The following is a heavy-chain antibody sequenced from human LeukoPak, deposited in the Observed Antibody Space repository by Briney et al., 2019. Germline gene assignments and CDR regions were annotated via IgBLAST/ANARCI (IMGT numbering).Heavy chain of an antibody. V-gene: IGHV4-39*01. D-gene: IGHD3-10*01. CDR2: IYYSGST. J-gene: IGHJ4*02. CDR3: ATTTGGITMVLGVHDY. CDR1: GGSISSSSYY. Sequence: PSETLSLTCTVSGGSISSSSYYWGWIRQPPGKGLEWIGSIYYSGSTYYNPSLKSRVTISVDTSKNQFSLKLSSVTAADTAVYYCATTTGGITMVLGVHDYWGQGTLVTVSS.